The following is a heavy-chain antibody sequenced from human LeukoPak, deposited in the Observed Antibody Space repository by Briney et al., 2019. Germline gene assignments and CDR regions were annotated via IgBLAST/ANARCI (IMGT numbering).Heavy chain of an antibody. CDR3: ARQIQLWPYYFDY. J-gene: IGHJ4*02. CDR1: GYTFTGYY. Sequence: ASVKVSCKASGYTFTGYYMHWVRQAPGQGLEWMGWINPNSGGTNYAQKFQGRVTMTRDTSISTAYMELSRLRSDDTAVYYCARQIQLWPYYFDYWGQGTLVTVSS. V-gene: IGHV1-2*02. CDR2: INPNSGGT. D-gene: IGHD5-18*01.